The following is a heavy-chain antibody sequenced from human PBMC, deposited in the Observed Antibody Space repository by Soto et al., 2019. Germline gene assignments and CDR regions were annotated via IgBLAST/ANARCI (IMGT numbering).Heavy chain of an antibody. CDR3: ARGAYCGGDCYLFDY. CDR1: GGSISSGGYS. V-gene: IGHV4-30-2*01. CDR2: IYHSGST. D-gene: IGHD2-21*02. J-gene: IGHJ4*02. Sequence: KPSETLSLTCAVSGGSISSGGYSWSWIRQPPGKGLEWIGYIYHSGSTYYNPSLKGRVTISVDRSKNQFSLKLSSVTAADTAVYYCARGAYCGGDCYLFDYWGQGTLVTVSS.